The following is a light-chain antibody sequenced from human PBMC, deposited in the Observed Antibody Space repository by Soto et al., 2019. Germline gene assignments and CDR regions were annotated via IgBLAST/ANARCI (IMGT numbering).Light chain of an antibody. J-gene: IGKJ2*01. CDR1: QSVLYSSNNKNY. V-gene: IGKV4-1*01. CDR3: QQYYDAPFT. CDR2: CAS. Sequence: DIVMTQSPDSLAVSLGERATINCKSSQSVLYSSNNKNYLGWYRQTPGQPPKLLIYCASTRESGVPDRFSGSGSGTDFTLTISSLQAEDVAVYYCQQYYDAPFTFGQGTKLEIK.